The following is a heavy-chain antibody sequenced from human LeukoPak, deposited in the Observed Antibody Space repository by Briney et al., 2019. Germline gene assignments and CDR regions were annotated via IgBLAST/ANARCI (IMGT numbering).Heavy chain of an antibody. CDR1: GGSLSSSSYY. CDR2: IYYSGST. D-gene: IGHD5-18*01. CDR3: ARLGTVGWEYSYGYYFDY. Sequence: SETLSLTCTVSGGSLSSSSYYWGWIRHPPGKGLEWIGSIYYSGSTYYNPSLERRVTISVDPSKNQFSLKLSSVTAEDSAVYYCARLGTVGWEYSYGYYFDYWGQGTLVTASS. J-gene: IGHJ4*02. V-gene: IGHV4-39*01.